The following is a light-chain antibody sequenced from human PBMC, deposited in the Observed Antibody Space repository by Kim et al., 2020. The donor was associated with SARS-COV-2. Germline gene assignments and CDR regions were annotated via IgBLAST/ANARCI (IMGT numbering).Light chain of an antibody. Sequence: SASVKDRVAITCRASQDIRTYLAWYQQKPGKAPTLLIYGASNLQSGVPSRFSGSGSGTDFTLTISSLQPEDFATYYCQQLTSYPLSFGGGTKIEI. CDR1: QDIRTY. V-gene: IGKV1-9*01. CDR3: QQLTSYPLS. J-gene: IGKJ4*01. CDR2: GAS.